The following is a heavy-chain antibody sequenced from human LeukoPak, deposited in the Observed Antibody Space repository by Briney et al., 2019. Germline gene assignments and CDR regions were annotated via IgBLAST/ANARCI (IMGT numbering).Heavy chain of an antibody. CDR3: ARGEGYCSSTSCREAFDY. V-gene: IGHV3-66*01. CDR2: IYSGGST. Sequence: GGSLRLSCAASEFFVGSNYMTWVRQAPGKGLEWVSLIYSGGSTYYADSVKGRFTISRDNAKNSLYLQMNSLRAEDTAVYYCARGEGYCSSTSCREAFDYWGQGTLVTVSS. D-gene: IGHD2-2*01. CDR1: EFFVGSNY. J-gene: IGHJ4*02.